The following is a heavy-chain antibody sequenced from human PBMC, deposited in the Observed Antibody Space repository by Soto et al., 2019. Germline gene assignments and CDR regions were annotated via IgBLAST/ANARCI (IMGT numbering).Heavy chain of an antibody. V-gene: IGHV4-31*03. J-gene: IGHJ3*02. Sequence: QVQLQESGPGLVKPSQTLSLTCTVSGGSISSGGYYWSWIRQHPGKGLEWIGYIYYSGSTYYNPSLKSRVTISVYTAKNQFSLKLSSVTAADTAVYYWARDCSGGSCYSDAFDIWGQGTMVTVSS. CDR1: GGSISSGGYY. CDR3: ARDCSGGSCYSDAFDI. CDR2: IYYSGST. D-gene: IGHD2-15*01.